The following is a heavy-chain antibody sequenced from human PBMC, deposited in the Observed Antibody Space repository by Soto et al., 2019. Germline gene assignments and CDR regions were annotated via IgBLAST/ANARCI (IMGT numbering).Heavy chain of an antibody. CDR2: ISGSGDST. CDR1: GFTFSSYA. V-gene: IGHV3-23*01. Sequence: EVQLLESGGGLVQPGGSLRLSCAASGFTFSSYAMSWVRQAPGKGLEWVSAISGSGDSTYYADSVKGRFTISRDNSKNTQYLQMNSLRAEDTAVYYCATRTVGWYFDLWGRGPLVTVSS. D-gene: IGHD4-17*01. CDR3: ATRTVGWYFDL. J-gene: IGHJ2*01.